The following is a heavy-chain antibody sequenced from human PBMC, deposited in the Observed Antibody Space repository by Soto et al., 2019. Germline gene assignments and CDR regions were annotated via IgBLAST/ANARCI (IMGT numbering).Heavy chain of an antibody. CDR2: INHSGST. CDR3: ARGLKELAAVGY. D-gene: IGHD6-25*01. J-gene: IGHJ4*02. CDR1: GGSFSGYY. V-gene: IGHV4-34*01. Sequence: SETLSLTCAVYGGSFSGYYWSWIRQPPGKGLEWIGEINHSGSTNYNPSLKSRVTISVDTSKNQFSLKLSSVTAADTAVYYCARGLKELAAVGYWGQGTLVTVSS.